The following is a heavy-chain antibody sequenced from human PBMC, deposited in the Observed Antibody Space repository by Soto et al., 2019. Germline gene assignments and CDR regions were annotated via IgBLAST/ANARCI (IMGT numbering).Heavy chain of an antibody. V-gene: IGHV4-30-4*01. CDR3: AGARRNYYYVRSAKRWFDL. CDR2: IYYSGST. J-gene: IGHJ5*02. CDR1: GGSISIGDYY. D-gene: IGHD3-10*02. Sequence: PSETLSLTCTVSGGSISIGDYYWSWIRQPPGKGLEWIGYIYYSGSTYYNPSLKSRVTISVDTSKNQFSLKLSSVTAADTAVYYCAGARRNYYYVRSAKRWFDLWGQGNVVTVFS.